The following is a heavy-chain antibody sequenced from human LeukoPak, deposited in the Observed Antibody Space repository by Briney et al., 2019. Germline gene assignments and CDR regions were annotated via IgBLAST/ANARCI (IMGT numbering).Heavy chain of an antibody. Sequence: GRSLRLSCAASGFTFDDYAMHWVRRAPGKGLEWVSGISWNSGSIGYADSVKGRFTISRDNAKNSLYLQMNSLRAEDTALYYCAKTNLRFLEWLLYFDYWGQGTLVTVSS. CDR1: GFTFDDYA. D-gene: IGHD3-3*01. CDR2: ISWNSGSI. CDR3: AKTNLRFLEWLLYFDY. V-gene: IGHV3-9*01. J-gene: IGHJ4*02.